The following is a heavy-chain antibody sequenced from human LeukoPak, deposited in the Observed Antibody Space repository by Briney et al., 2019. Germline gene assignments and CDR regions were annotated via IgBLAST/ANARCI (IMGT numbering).Heavy chain of an antibody. CDR1: GFTFSDYG. D-gene: IGHD6-13*01. V-gene: IGHV3-30*18. CDR2: IANDGRDK. Sequence: GRSLRLSCAASGFTFSDYGMHWVRQAPGKGLEWVAVIANDGRDKKYADSVRGRFTISRDNSKNTVYLQMNSLRAEDTAVFYCVKDMKIKAAGYYFDYWGQGTLVTVSS. J-gene: IGHJ4*02. CDR3: VKDMKIKAAGYYFDY.